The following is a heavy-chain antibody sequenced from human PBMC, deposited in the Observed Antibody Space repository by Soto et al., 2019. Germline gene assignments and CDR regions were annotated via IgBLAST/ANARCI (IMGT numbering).Heavy chain of an antibody. CDR2: ITGSGSST. J-gene: IGHJ4*02. D-gene: IGHD2-2*01. CDR3: AKLGSSSWSPHYYFDY. CDR1: GFTFSSYA. V-gene: IGHV3-23*01. Sequence: GGSLRLSCAASGFTFSSYAMSWVRQAPGKGLEWVSAITGSGSSTYYVDSVKGRFTISRDNSENTLYLQMNSLRAEDTAIYYCAKLGSSSWSPHYYFDYWGQGTLVTVSS.